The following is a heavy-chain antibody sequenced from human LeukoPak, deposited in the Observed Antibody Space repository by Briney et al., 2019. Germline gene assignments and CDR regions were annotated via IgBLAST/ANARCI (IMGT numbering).Heavy chain of an antibody. CDR2: ISGSGGST. J-gene: IGHJ4*02. V-gene: IGHV3-23*01. CDR1: GFTFSSYA. D-gene: IGHD1-26*01. Sequence: GESLRLSCAASGFTFSSYAMSWVRQAPGKGLEWVSAISGSGGSTYYADSVKGRFTISRDNSKNTLYLQMNSLRAEDTAVYYCAKDGTNPPVGATVAFDYWGQGTLVTVSS. CDR3: AKDGTNPPVGATVAFDY.